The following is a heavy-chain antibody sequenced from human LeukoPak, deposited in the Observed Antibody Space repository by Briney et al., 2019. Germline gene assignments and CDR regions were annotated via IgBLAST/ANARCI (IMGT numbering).Heavy chain of an antibody. CDR2: IYSGGST. CDR1: GFTVSSNY. Sequence: PGGSLRLSCAASGFTVSSNYMSWVRQAPGKGLEWVSVIYSGGSTYYADSVKGRFTISRDNAKNSLYLQMNSLRAEDTAVYYCARESYYDTAHYYYMDVWGKGTTVTVSS. J-gene: IGHJ6*03. V-gene: IGHV3-53*01. CDR3: ARESYYDTAHYYYMDV. D-gene: IGHD3-22*01.